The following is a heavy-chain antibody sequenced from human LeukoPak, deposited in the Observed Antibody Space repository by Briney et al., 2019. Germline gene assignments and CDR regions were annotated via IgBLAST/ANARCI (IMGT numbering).Heavy chain of an antibody. V-gene: IGHV3-23*01. CDR1: GFAFSNHA. D-gene: IGHD4-17*01. CDR2: ISISGGTT. J-gene: IGHJ4*02. CDR3: ARRGESTTYGDYRFDY. Sequence: GGPLRLSCTASGFAFSNHAMSWVRQAPGKGLEWVSSISISGGTTYYADSVKGRFTISRDNSKNTLFLQMNSLRAEDTAVYYCARRGESTTYGDYRFDYWGQGTLVTVSS.